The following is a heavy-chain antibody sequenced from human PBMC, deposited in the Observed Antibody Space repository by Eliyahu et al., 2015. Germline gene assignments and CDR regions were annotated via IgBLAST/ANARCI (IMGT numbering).Heavy chain of an antibody. CDR2: INPSGGST. J-gene: IGHJ4*02. CDR3: ARGPPSEWLVDY. Sequence: QVQLVQSGAEVKKPGASVKVSCXASXXXFTTYFIHWVRQAPGQGLEWMGVINPSGGSTTYAQKFQGRVTMTRDTSTSTVYMDLTSLRSEDTAVYYCARGPPSEWLVDYWGQGTLVTVSS. CDR1: XXXFTTYF. D-gene: IGHD5-12*01. V-gene: IGHV1-46*01.